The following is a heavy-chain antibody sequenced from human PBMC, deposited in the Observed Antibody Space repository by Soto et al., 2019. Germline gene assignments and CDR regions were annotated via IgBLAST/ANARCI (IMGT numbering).Heavy chain of an antibody. V-gene: IGHV3-21*01. J-gene: IGHJ6*02. CDR1: GFTFSSYS. Sequence: GGSLRLSCAASGFTFSSYSMNWVRQAPGKGLEWVSSISSSSYIYYADSVKGRFTISRDNAKNSLYLQMNSLRAEDTAVYYCASFYGWELLSIPKVHYYYGMDVWGQGTTVTVSS. CDR2: ISSSSYI. D-gene: IGHD1-26*01. CDR3: ASFYGWELLSIPKVHYYYGMDV.